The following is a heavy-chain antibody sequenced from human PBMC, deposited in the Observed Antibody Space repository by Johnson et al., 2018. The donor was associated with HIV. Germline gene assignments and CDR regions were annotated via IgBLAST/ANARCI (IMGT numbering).Heavy chain of an antibody. J-gene: IGHJ3*02. CDR3: ARACRDGYTCDVYDI. CDR2: MYSGGST. Sequence: VQVVESGGGLVQPGGSLGLACVGSGFNVSNNYMSWVRQAPGKGLEWVSVMYSGGSTYYADSVKGRFTISRDNSKNTLYLQMNSLRAEDTAVYYCARACRDGYTCDVYDIWGLGTMVTVS. V-gene: IGHV3-66*01. D-gene: IGHD5-24*01. CDR1: GFNVSNNY.